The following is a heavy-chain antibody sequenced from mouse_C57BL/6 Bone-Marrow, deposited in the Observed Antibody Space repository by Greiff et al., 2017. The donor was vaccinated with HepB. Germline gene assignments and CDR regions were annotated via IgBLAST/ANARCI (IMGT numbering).Heavy chain of an antibody. CDR1: GYTFTSYW. CDR3: AIRYFAWFAY. D-gene: IGHD2-12*01. Sequence: QVQLQQPGAELVMPGASVKLSCKASGYTFTSYWMHWVKQRPGQGLEWIGEIDPSDSYTNYNQKFKGKSTLTVDKSSSTAYMQLSSLTSEDSAVYYCAIRYFAWFAYWGQGTLVTVSA. J-gene: IGHJ3*01. V-gene: IGHV1-69*01. CDR2: IDPSDSYT.